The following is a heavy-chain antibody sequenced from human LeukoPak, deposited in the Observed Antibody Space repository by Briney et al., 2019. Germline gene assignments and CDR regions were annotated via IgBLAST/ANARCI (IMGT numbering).Heavy chain of an antibody. D-gene: IGHD6-19*01. J-gene: IGHJ4*02. CDR3: AEGGQWLRV. CDR2: ICTSGST. CDR1: GGSISSYG. V-gene: IGHV4-4*07. Sequence: KPSEILSLTCTVSGGSISSYGWSCIRRPAGKGLEWIGRICTSGSTNYNPSLKSRVTMSVDTSKNQFSLKLSSVTAADTAVYYCAEGGQWLRVWGQGTLVTVSS.